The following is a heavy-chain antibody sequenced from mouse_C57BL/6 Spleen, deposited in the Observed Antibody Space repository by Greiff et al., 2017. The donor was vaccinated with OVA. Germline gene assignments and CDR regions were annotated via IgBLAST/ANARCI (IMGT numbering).Heavy chain of an antibody. CDR3: TSCEVAAGSDGFDY. J-gene: IGHJ4*01. CDR2: IDPENGDT. V-gene: IGHV14-4*01. D-gene: IGHD2-3*01. Sequence: VQLQQSGAELVRPGASVKLSCTASGFTFTDDCMHWVKQRPEQGLEWIGWIDPENGDTEYASKFQGKATITADTSSNTAYLQLSSLTSEDSAVYECTSCEVAAGSDGFDYWGQGTSVTVSS. CDR1: GFTFTDDC.